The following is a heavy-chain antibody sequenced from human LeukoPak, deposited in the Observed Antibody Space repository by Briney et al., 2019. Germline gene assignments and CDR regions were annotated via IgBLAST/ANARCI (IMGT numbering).Heavy chain of an antibody. CDR1: GGSFSGYY. CDR3: ARGYSSSHRFDY. Sequence: PSGTLSLTCAVYGGSFSGYYWSWIRQPPGKGLEWIGEINHSGSTNYNPSLKSRVTISVDTSKNQFSLKLSSVTAADTAVYYCARGYSSSHRFDYWGQGTLVTVSS. CDR2: INHSGST. D-gene: IGHD6-13*01. J-gene: IGHJ4*02. V-gene: IGHV4-34*01.